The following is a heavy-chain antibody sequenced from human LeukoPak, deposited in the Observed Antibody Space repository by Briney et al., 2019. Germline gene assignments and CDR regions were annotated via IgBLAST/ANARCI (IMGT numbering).Heavy chain of an antibody. D-gene: IGHD2-8*02. V-gene: IGHV1-46*01. J-gene: IGHJ4*02. CDR2: INPSGTNT. CDR3: AREESGGYFDY. Sequence: GASVKVSCKASGYTFTRYYMHWVRHAPGQGLEWMGLINPSGTNTNYAQKFRGRVTMTRDTSTSTVYMDLSSLRSEDTAMYFCAREESGGYFDYWGQGTLVTVSS. CDR1: GYTFTRYY.